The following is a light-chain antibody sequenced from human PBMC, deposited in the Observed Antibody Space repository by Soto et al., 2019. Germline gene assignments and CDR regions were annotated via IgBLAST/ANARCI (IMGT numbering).Light chain of an antibody. J-gene: IGLJ1*01. CDR1: SSDVGGYNS. Sequence: QSALTQPASVSGSPGQSITISCTGTSSDVGGYNSVSWYQQHPGKAPKLIIYDVNKRPSGVPDRFSGSKSGSTASLTISGLQSEDEADYFCCSYAGTYTYVFATGTKLT. CDR2: DVN. V-gene: IGLV2-11*01. CDR3: CSYAGTYTYV.